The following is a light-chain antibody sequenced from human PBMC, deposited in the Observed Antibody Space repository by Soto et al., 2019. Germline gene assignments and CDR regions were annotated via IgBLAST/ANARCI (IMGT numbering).Light chain of an antibody. V-gene: IGKV1-39*01. CDR3: QQSYSTPPV. Sequence: DIQMTQSPSSLSASVGDRVTITCRASQSMSSYLNWYQQKPGKAPKLLIYAASILQSGLPSRFSGSGSGTDFTLTISSLQPEDFATYYCQQSYSTPPVFGHGTKVEVK. CDR1: QSMSSY. J-gene: IGKJ1*01. CDR2: AAS.